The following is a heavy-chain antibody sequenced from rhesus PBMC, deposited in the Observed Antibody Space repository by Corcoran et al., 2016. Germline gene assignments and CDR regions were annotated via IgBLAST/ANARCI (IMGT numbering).Heavy chain of an antibody. CDR3: ARDGGSWKGYFDY. CDR2: IYGSSGST. Sequence: QVQLQESGPGVVKPSETLSLTCAVSGYSISSGYDWSWIRQPPGKGLELIGYIYGSSGSTNYNPSLKNRVTISKDTSKNQFSLKLSSVTAADTAVYYCARDGGSWKGYFDYWGQGVLVTVSS. D-gene: IGHD6-25*01. J-gene: IGHJ4*01. V-gene: IGHV4-76*01. CDR1: GYSISSGYD.